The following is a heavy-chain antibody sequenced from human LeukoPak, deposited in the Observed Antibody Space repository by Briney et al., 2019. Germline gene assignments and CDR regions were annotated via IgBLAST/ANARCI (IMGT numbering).Heavy chain of an antibody. V-gene: IGHV3-30*02. CDR1: GFTFDDYG. D-gene: IGHD1-26*01. CDR3: AKSRSWYFDY. J-gene: IGHJ4*02. Sequence: PGGSLRLSCAASGFTFDDYGMHWVRQAPGKGLEWVAFIRYDGSNKYYADSVKGRFTISRDNSKNTLYLQMNSLRAEDTAVYYCAKSRSWYFDYWGQGTLVTVSS. CDR2: IRYDGSNK.